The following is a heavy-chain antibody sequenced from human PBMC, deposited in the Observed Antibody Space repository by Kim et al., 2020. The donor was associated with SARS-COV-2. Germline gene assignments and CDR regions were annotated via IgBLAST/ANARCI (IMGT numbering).Heavy chain of an antibody. CDR2: ISYDGSNK. D-gene: IGHD4-4*01. Sequence: GGSLRLSCAASGFTFSSYAMHWVRQAPGKGLEWVAVISYDGSNKYYADSVKGRFTISRDNSKNTLYLQMNSLRAEDTAVYYCARRYSKNYYYYYMDVWG. CDR1: GFTFSSYA. J-gene: IGHJ6*03. CDR3: ARRYSKNYYYYYMDV. V-gene: IGHV3-30-3*01.